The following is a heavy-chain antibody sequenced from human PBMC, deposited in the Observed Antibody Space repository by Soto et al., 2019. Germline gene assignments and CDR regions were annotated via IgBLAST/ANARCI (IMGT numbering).Heavy chain of an antibody. Sequence: GGSLRLSCAASGFIFSSYSMNWVRQAPGKGLEWVSYISSSSTTIYYAGSVKGRFTISRDNAKNSLYLQMSSLRDEDTAVYYCARGCGGDCFRSDSWGQGTLVTVSS. J-gene: IGHJ4*02. V-gene: IGHV3-48*02. CDR3: ARGCGGDCFRSDS. CDR1: GFIFSSYS. CDR2: ISSSSTTI. D-gene: IGHD2-21*02.